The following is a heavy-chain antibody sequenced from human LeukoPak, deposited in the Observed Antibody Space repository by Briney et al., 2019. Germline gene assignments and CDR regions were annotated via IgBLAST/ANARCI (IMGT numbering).Heavy chain of an antibody. J-gene: IGHJ5*02. Sequence: SETLSPTCAVYGGSFSGYYWSWIRQPPGKGLEWIGEINHSGSTNYNPSLKSRVTISVDTSKNQFSLKLSSVTAADTAVYYCARVGYQLSHWFDPWGQGTLVTVSS. CDR2: INHSGST. CDR1: GGSFSGYY. D-gene: IGHD2-2*01. CDR3: ARVGYQLSHWFDP. V-gene: IGHV4-34*01.